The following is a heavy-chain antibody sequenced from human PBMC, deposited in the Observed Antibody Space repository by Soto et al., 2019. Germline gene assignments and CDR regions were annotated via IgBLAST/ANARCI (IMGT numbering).Heavy chain of an antibody. Sequence: GGSLRLSCAASGFTFSDYYMTWIRQAPGKGLEWVSYISSSGTGIYYADSVKGRFTISRDNGKNSLYLQMSSLRVEDTAVYFCARAYSDAFDIWGQGTMVTVSS. CDR2: ISSSGTGI. J-gene: IGHJ3*02. CDR1: GFTFSDYY. D-gene: IGHD2-15*01. V-gene: IGHV3-11*01. CDR3: ARAYSDAFDI.